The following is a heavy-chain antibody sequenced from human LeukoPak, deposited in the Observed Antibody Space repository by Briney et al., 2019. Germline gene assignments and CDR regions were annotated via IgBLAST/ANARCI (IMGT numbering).Heavy chain of an antibody. Sequence: PSETLSLTCTVSGYYISSGYYWGWIRQPPGKGLEWIGSIYHSGSTYYNPSLKSRVTISVDTSKNQFSLKLSSVTAADTAVYYCARDSHSSDIWYYHYYMDVWGKGTTVTVSS. J-gene: IGHJ6*03. CDR2: IYHSGST. CDR1: GYYISSGYY. D-gene: IGHD6-25*01. V-gene: IGHV4-38-2*02. CDR3: ARDSHSSDIWYYHYYMDV.